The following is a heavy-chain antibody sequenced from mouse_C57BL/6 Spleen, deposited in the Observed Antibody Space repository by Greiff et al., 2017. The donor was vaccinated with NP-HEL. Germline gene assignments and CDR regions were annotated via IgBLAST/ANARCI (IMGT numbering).Heavy chain of an antibody. CDR1: GYTFTDHT. CDR3: ARAYYSNLYYFDY. V-gene: IGHV1-78*01. Sequence: VQLQQSDAELVKPGASVKISCKVSGYTFTDHTIHWMKQRPEQGLEWIGYIYPRDGSTKYNEKFKGKATLTADKSSSTAYMQLNSLTSEDSAVYFVARAYYSNLYYFDYWGQGTTLTVSS. CDR2: IYPRDGST. J-gene: IGHJ2*01. D-gene: IGHD2-5*01.